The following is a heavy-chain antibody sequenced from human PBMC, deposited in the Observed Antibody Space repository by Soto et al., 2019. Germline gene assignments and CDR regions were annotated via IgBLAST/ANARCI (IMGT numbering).Heavy chain of an antibody. D-gene: IGHD3-10*01. J-gene: IGHJ5*02. CDR3: VRDGSKTLRDWFDP. CDR2: VYATGTT. CDR1: GGSISKFY. Sequence: SETLSLTCSVSGGSISKFYWGWIRKTAGKGLEWMGRVYATGTTDYNPSLRSRVAMSVDISRKTFSLRLTSATAADTGMYYRVRDGSKTLRDWFDPWGQGKLVTVSS. V-gene: IGHV4-4*07.